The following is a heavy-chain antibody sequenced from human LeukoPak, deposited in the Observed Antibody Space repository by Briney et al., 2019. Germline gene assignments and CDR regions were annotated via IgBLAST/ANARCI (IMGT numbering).Heavy chain of an antibody. V-gene: IGHV3-23*01. CDR3: AKNRGGTYKYYMDV. CDR2: VSGSGGAT. D-gene: IGHD1-1*01. J-gene: IGHJ6*03. Sequence: GGSLRLSCAASGFTFNNYAMSWVRQEQGMGLEWLSYVSGSGGATYYAASVKGRFTISRDNSKNTVYLQMGSLRAEDTAVYYCAKNRGGTYKYYMDVWGNGTTVTVSS. CDR1: GFTFNNYA.